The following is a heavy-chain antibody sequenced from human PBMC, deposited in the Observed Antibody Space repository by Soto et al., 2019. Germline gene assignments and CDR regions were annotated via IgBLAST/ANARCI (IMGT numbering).Heavy chain of an antibody. CDR2: IYYNGDT. Sequence: QLQLQESGPGLLKPSETLSLTCSVSGGSISSSSYNWDWIRQPPGKGLEWIGTIYYNGDTDYNPSLKRRATLSVDASDYQFSLKLSSVTAADTSIYYCARFSGNAFDIWGHGTMVTVSP. CDR1: GGSISSSSYN. J-gene: IGHJ3*02. V-gene: IGHV4-39*01. CDR3: ARFSGNAFDI.